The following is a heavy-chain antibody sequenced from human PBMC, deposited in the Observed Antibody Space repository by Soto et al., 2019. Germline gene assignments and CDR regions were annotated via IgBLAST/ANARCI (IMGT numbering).Heavy chain of an antibody. D-gene: IGHD2-2*01. CDR3: ARELPGRGGCSSTSCYAFDN. Sequence: EVQLVESGGGLVQPGGSLRLSCAASGFTFSSYNMNWVRQAPGKGLECVSDISSGGSTVYYEDSVKGRFTISRDNAKNSVYLQIARLTVEDMSVNYCARELPGRGGCSSTSCYAFDNWSLGTMVTVSP. V-gene: IGHV3-48*01. CDR1: GFTFSSYN. J-gene: IGHJ4*02. CDR2: ISSGGSTV.